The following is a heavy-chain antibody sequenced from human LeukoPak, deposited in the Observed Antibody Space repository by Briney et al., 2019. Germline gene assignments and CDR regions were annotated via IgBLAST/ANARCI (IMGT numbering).Heavy chain of an antibody. CDR3: ARDTRGVKTFDY. CDR2: IIPIFGTA. Sequence: SVKVSCKASGGTFSSYAISWVRQAPGQGLEWMGGIIPIFGTANYAQKFQGRVAITADESTSTAYMELSSLRSEDTAVYYCARDTRGVKTFDYWGQGTLVTVSS. CDR1: GGTFSSYA. D-gene: IGHD3-10*01. V-gene: IGHV1-69*13. J-gene: IGHJ4*02.